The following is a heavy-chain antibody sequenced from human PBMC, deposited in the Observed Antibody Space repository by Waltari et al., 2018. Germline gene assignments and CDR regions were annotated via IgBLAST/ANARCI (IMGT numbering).Heavy chain of an antibody. D-gene: IGHD6-19*01. CDR3: ASAYEGAVAGTDAFDI. CDR1: GYPLTELS. V-gene: IGHV1-24*01. J-gene: IGHJ3*02. CDR2: FDPEDGET. Sequence: QVQLVQSGAEVKKPGASVKVSCTVSGYPLTELSMHWVRLAPVKGLEWMGGFDPEDGETIYAQKFQGRVTMTEDTSTDTAYMELSSLRSEDTAVYYCASAYEGAVAGTDAFDIWGQGTMVTVSS.